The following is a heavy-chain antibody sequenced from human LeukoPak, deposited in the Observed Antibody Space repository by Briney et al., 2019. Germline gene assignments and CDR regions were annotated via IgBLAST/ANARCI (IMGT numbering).Heavy chain of an antibody. V-gene: IGHV1-69*04. CDR3: ARDVSVYSGSYYGWFDP. J-gene: IGHJ5*02. D-gene: IGHD1-26*01. CDR1: GGTFSSYA. Sequence: SVKVSCKASGGTFSSYAISWVRQAPGQGLEWMGRIIPILGIANYAQKFQGRVTITADKSTSTAYMELSSLRSEDTAVYYCARDVSVYSGSYYGWFDPWGQGTLVTVSS. CDR2: IIPILGIA.